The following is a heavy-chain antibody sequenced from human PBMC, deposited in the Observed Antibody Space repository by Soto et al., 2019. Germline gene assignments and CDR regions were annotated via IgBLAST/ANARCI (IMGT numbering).Heavy chain of an antibody. CDR2: IYYSGYT. J-gene: IGHJ6*02. CDR1: GGSISSSSYY. D-gene: IGHD3-16*01. Sequence: QLQLXESGPGLVKPSETLSLTCTVSGGSISSSSYYWGWIRQPPGKGLEWIGSIYYSGYTYYNPSLKSRVTISVDTSKNQFSLKLSSVTAADTAVYYCARHNGPLYVGYYYDMDVWGQGTTVTVSS. V-gene: IGHV4-39*01. CDR3: ARHNGPLYVGYYYDMDV.